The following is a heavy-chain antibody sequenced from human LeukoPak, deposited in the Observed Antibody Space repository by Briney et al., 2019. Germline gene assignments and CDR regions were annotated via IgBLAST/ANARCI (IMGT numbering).Heavy chain of an antibody. CDR3: ARHAPVIAATGTGYFDY. CDR1: GGSITYSY. Sequence: SETLSLTCTVSGGSITYSYWSWIRQPPGKGLEWIGYIYTSGSPNYNPSLKSRVTLSVDTSKNQFSLKLTSVTAADTAVYYCARHAPVIAATGTGYFDYWGQGALVTVSS. D-gene: IGHD6-13*01. J-gene: IGHJ4*02. CDR2: IYTSGSP. V-gene: IGHV4-4*09.